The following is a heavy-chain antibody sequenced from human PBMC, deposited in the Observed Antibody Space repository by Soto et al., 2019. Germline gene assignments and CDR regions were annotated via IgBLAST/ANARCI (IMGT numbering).Heavy chain of an antibody. Sequence: EVQLAESGGGLVQPGGSLRLSCAASGFTFSSNPMNWVRQASGKGLEWVSYISNGSTTIYYADSVKGRFTISRDNAKTSMYLQMNNLGAEDTAVYYCVGGRGSCTSTTCRFAAFDIWGQGTVVNVSS. J-gene: IGHJ3*02. CDR3: VGGRGSCTSTTCRFAAFDI. CDR2: ISNGSTTI. CDR1: GFTFSSNP. V-gene: IGHV3-48*01. D-gene: IGHD2-2*01.